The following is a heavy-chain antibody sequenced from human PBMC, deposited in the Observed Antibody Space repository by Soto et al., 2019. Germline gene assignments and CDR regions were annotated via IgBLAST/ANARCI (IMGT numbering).Heavy chain of an antibody. J-gene: IGHJ3*02. V-gene: IGHV1-18*01. D-gene: IGHD2-21*01. CDR1: GYDFTSYG. Sequence: QLLQSGDEVKQPGASVRVSCRASGYDFTSYGISWVRQAPGQGLEWVSWISAYNGKRDTAQKFQGRVTMTLDTSTDTAHMELGDLTSADTAVYYCARGRIVASIHDAFEIWGQGTMVAVSS. CDR3: ARGRIVASIHDAFEI. CDR2: ISAYNGKR.